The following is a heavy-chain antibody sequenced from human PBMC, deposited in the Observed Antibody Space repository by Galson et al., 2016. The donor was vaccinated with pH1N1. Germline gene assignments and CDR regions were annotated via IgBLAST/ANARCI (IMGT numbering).Heavy chain of an antibody. D-gene: IGHD1-7*01. CDR1: GGSLGGFY. CDR3: ARKRGGYNRDFHFYYYYYMDV. J-gene: IGHJ6*03. Sequence: ETLSLTCAVSGGSLGGFYWTWVRQSPGVGLEWIGEVNHSGTTNYNPSLRGRVTISVDSSHQFSLTLTSVTAADTAVYYCARKRGGYNRDFHFYYYYYMDVWAKGTTVTVS. CDR2: VNHSGTT. V-gene: IGHV4-34*01.